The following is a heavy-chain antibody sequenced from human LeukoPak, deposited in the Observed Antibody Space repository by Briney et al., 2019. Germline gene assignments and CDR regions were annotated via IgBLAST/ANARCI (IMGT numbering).Heavy chain of an antibody. V-gene: IGHV3-21*01. CDR1: GFTFSSYS. Sequence: GGSLRLSCAASGFTFSSYSMNWVRQAPGKGLEWVSSISSSSSYIYYADSVKGRFTISRDNAKNSLYLQMNSLRAEDTAVYYCARNRIAVAGAFDYWGQGALVTVSS. CDR3: ARNRIAVAGAFDY. CDR2: ISSSSSYI. D-gene: IGHD6-19*01. J-gene: IGHJ4*02.